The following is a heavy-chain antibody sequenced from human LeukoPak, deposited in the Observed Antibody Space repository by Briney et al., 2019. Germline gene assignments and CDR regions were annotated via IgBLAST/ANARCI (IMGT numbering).Heavy chain of an antibody. CDR2: TSAYNGNT. V-gene: IGHV1-18*01. D-gene: IGHD4-17*01. Sequence: GASVNVACKASGYTFTSYGISWVRQAPGQGLECMGWTSAYNGNTNYAQKLQGRVTMTTDTSTSTAYMELRSLRSDDTAVYYCARDPTVTTLPTPSYYGMDVWGQGTTVTVSS. CDR3: ARDPTVTTLPTPSYYGMDV. J-gene: IGHJ6*02. CDR1: GYTFTSYG.